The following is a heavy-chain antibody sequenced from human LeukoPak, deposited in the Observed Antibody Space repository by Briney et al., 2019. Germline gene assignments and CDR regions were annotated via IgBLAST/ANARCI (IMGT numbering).Heavy chain of an antibody. V-gene: IGHV3-66*01. CDR3: ARGSPPTHWYFDL. CDR1: GFTVSSNY. CDR2: IYSGGST. J-gene: IGHJ2*01. Sequence: GGSLRLSRAASGFTVSSNYMSWVRQAPGKGLEWVSVIYSGGSTYYADSVKGRFTISRDNSKNTLYLQMNSLRAEDTAVYYCARGSPPTHWYFDLWGRGTLVTVSS.